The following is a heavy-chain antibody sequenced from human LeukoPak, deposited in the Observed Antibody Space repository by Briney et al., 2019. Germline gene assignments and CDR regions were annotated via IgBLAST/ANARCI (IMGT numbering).Heavy chain of an antibody. CDR1: GGSISSYY. V-gene: IGHV4-59*08. D-gene: IGHD3-9*01. J-gene: IGHJ4*02. CDR2: IYYSGST. Sequence: KPSETLSLTCTVSGGSISSYYWSWIRQPPGKGLEWIGYIYYSGSTNYNPSLKSRVTISVDTSKNQFSLKLSSVTAADTAVYYCARQLRYFDWLTLGRRYYFDYWGQGTLVTVSS. CDR3: ARQLRYFDWLTLGRRYYFDY.